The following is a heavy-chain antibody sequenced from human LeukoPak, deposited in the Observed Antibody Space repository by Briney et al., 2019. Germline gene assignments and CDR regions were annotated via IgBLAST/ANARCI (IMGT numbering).Heavy chain of an antibody. Sequence: GGSLRLSCAASGFTFSTYSMNWVRQAPGKGLEWVSCISSSSGYIYYVDSVKGRFTISRDNAKNSLYLQMNSLRAEDTAVYYCARDGGDTAMGTLPFDYWGQGTLVTVSS. CDR3: ARDGGDTAMGTLPFDY. CDR1: GFTFSTYS. J-gene: IGHJ4*02. D-gene: IGHD5-18*01. V-gene: IGHV3-21*01. CDR2: ISSSSGYI.